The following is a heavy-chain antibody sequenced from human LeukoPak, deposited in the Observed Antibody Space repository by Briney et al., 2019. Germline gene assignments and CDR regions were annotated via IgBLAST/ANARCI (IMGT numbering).Heavy chain of an antibody. CDR2: INAGNGNT. J-gene: IGHJ4*02. CDR3: ARSGYSSGWYSD. V-gene: IGHV1-3*03. D-gene: IGHD6-19*01. CDR1: GYTFTSYA. Sequence: ASVKVSCKASGYTFTSYAMHWVRQAPGQRLEWMGWINAGNGNTKYSQEFQGRVTITKDTSASTAYMELSSLRSEDIAVYYCARSGYSSGWYSDWGQGTLVTVSS.